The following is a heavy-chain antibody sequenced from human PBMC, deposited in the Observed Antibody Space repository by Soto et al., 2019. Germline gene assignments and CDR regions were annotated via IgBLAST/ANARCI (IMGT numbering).Heavy chain of an antibody. CDR3: ARRTYSTSPFDP. CDR1: GGSIRSSGYY. V-gene: IGHV4-39*01. CDR2: IYYSGST. D-gene: IGHD2-2*01. Sequence: QLQLQESGPGLVKPSETLSLTCTVSGGSIRSSGYYWAWIRQPPGKGLEWIGSIYYSGSTYYHPSLKSRVTIPVDTSKNQFSLNLSSVTAADTAVYHCARRTYSTSPFDPWGPGTLVTVSS. J-gene: IGHJ5*02.